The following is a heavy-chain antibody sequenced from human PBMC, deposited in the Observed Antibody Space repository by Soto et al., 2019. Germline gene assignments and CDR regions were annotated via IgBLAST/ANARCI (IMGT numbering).Heavy chain of an antibody. CDR1: GYTFSNND. CDR3: ARMARSYTLNWFDP. J-gene: IGHJ5*02. V-gene: IGHV1-8*01. Sequence: ASVKVSCKASGYTFSNNDISWVRQATGQGLEWMGWMNPNSGNTGYAQKFQGRVSMTRNTSITTAYLELSGLRSDNTAIYYCARMARSYTLNWFDPWGQGTLVTVSS. CDR2: MNPNSGNT.